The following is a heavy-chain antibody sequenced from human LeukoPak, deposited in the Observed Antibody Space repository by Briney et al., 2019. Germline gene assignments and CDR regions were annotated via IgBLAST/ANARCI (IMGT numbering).Heavy chain of an antibody. J-gene: IGHJ4*02. Sequence: GGSLRLSCAASGFTFSGYAMYWVRQAPGKGLEWVSAISVGGGSTYYTDSVKGRFTISRDNSKNTLYLQMNSLRAEDTAVYHCAKPDGSTWSSPLDYWGQGALVTVSS. D-gene: IGHD6-13*01. CDR3: AKPDGSTWSSPLDY. V-gene: IGHV3-23*01. CDR2: ISVGGGST. CDR1: GFTFSGYA.